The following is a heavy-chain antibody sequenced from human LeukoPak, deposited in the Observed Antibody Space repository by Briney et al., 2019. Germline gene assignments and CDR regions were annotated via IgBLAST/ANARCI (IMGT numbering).Heavy chain of an antibody. CDR3: ARRIAAAGTPYYFDY. V-gene: IGHV1-2*02. CDR1: GYTFTGYY. CDR2: INPNSGGT. D-gene: IGHD6-13*01. J-gene: IGHJ4*02. Sequence: GASVKVSCKASGYTFTGYYMHWVRQAPGQGLEWMGWINPNSGGTNYAQKFQGRVTMTRDTSISTAYMELSRLRSDDTAVYYCARRIAAAGTPYYFDYWGRGTLVTVSS.